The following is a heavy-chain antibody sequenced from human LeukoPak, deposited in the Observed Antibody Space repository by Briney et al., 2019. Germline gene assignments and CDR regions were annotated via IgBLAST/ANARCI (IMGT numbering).Heavy chain of an antibody. CDR2: IIPIFGTA. Sequence: GASVKVSCKASGGTFSSYAISWVRQAPGQGLEWMGGIIPIFGTANYAQKFQGRVTITADESTSTAYMELSSLRSEDTAVYYCARDLVEYYDSSGYEFDYWGQGTLVTVSS. CDR1: GGTFSSYA. CDR3: ARDLVEYYDSSGYEFDY. D-gene: IGHD3-22*01. V-gene: IGHV1-69*13. J-gene: IGHJ4*02.